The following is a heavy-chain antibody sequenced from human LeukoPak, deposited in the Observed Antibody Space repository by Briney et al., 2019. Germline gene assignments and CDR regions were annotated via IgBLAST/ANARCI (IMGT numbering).Heavy chain of an antibody. J-gene: IGHJ5*02. V-gene: IGHV1-46*01. D-gene: IGHD6-13*01. Sequence: ASVKVSCKASGYTFTSYYMHWVRQAPGQGLEWMGIINPSGGSTSYAQKFQGRVTMTRDMSTSTVYMELSSPRSEDTAVYYCARESSSSWYIRWFDPWGQGTLVTVSS. CDR1: GYTFTSYY. CDR2: INPSGGST. CDR3: ARESSSSWYIRWFDP.